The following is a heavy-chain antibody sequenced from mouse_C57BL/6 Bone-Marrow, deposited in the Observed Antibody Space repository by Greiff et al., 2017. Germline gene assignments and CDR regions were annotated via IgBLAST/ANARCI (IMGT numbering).Heavy chain of an antibody. V-gene: IGHV1-81*01. J-gene: IGHJ3*01. CDR3: AGGYSPG. D-gene: IGHD2-14*01. Sequence: QVQLQQSGAELARPGASVKLSCKASGYPFTRYGISWVKQRTGQGLEWIGEIYPRSGDTYYNEKFKGKATLTADKSSSTAYMELRSLTSDDCAVYFCAGGYSPGWGQGTLVTVSA. CDR1: GYPFTRYG. CDR2: IYPRSGDT.